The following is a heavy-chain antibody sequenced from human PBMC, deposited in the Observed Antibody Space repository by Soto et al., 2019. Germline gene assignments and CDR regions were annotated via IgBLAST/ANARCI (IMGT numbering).Heavy chain of an antibody. D-gene: IGHD3-3*01. CDR3: AIALPLGWFDP. V-gene: IGHV1-46*01. CDR1: GYTFTSYY. Sequence: QVQLVQSGAEVKKPGASVKVSCKASGYTFTSYYMHWVRQAPGQGLEWMGIINPSGGSTSYAQKFQGRVTMTRDTSTSTVYMELSSLRSEDTAVYYCAIALPLGWFDPWGQGTLVTVSS. J-gene: IGHJ5*02. CDR2: INPSGGST.